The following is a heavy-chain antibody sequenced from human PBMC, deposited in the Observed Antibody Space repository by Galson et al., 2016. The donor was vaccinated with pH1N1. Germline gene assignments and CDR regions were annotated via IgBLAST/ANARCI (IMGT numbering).Heavy chain of an antibody. D-gene: IGHD5-12*01. CDR3: ARLKWPGMGSDY. CDR1: KFTFDDYA. V-gene: IGHV3-43D*04. CDR2: ISWDGGST. J-gene: IGHJ4*02. Sequence: PLRLSCAASKFTFDDYAMHWVRQPPGKGPEWLCLISWDGGSTYYRDSMKGRFTISRDSAKSSVYLQMNSLRVEDTAVYYCARLKWPGMGSDYWGQGTVVTVSS.